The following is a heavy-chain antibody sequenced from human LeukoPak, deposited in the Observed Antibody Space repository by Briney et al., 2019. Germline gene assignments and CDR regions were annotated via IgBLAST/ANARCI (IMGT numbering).Heavy chain of an antibody. CDR2: INHSGST. CDR1: GGSFSGYY. J-gene: IGHJ4*02. Sequence: SETLSLTCAVYGGSFSGYYWSWIRQPPGKGLEWIGEINHSGSTNYNPSLKSRVTISVDTSKNQFSLKLSSVTAADTAVYYCARMVGDYARFDFWGQGTLVTVSS. CDR3: ARMVGDYARFDF. D-gene: IGHD4-17*01. V-gene: IGHV4-34*01.